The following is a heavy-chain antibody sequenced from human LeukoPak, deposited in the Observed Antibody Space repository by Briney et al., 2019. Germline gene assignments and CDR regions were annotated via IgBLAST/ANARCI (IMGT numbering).Heavy chain of an antibody. Sequence: GASVKVSCKASGGTFSSYAISWVRQAPGQGLEWMGGIIPIFGTANYAQKFQGRVTITTDESTSTAYMELSSLRSEDTAVYYCARGPYSSSPTNWFDPCGQGTLVTVSS. D-gene: IGHD6-6*01. CDR2: IIPIFGTA. CDR1: GGTFSSYA. CDR3: ARGPYSSSPTNWFDP. J-gene: IGHJ5*02. V-gene: IGHV1-69*05.